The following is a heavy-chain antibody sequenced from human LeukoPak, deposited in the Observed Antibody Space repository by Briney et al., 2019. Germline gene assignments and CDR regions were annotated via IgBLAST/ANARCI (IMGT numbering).Heavy chain of an antibody. J-gene: IGHJ4*02. Sequence: SETLSLTCAVYGGSFSGYYWSWIRQPPGKGLEWIGEINHSGSTNYNPSLKSRVTISVDTSKNQFSLKLSSVTAADTAVYYCARLSRRGMYYFDYWGQGTLVTVSS. D-gene: IGHD3-10*01. CDR2: INHSGST. CDR3: ARLSRRGMYYFDY. V-gene: IGHV4-34*01. CDR1: GGSFSGYY.